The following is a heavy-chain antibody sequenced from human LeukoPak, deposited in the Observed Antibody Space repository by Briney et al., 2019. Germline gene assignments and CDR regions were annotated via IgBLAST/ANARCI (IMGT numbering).Heavy chain of an antibody. CDR3: ARDVMGVAATDY. Sequence: SETLSLTCTVSSGSISSSSYYWGWIRQPPGKGLEWIGSIYYSGSTYYDPSLKSRVTISVDTSKNQFSLKLSSVTAADTAVYYCARDVMGVAATDYWGQGTLVTVSS. CDR1: SGSISSSSYY. J-gene: IGHJ4*02. CDR2: IYYSGST. D-gene: IGHD2-15*01. V-gene: IGHV4-39*07.